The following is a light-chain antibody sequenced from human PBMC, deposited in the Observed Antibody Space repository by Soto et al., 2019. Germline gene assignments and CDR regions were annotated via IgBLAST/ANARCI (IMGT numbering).Light chain of an antibody. J-gene: IGKJ4*01. Sequence: EIVLTQSPVTLSLSPGERATLSCRASQSVTTFLAWNQQKPGQAPRLLIYDASKRATGIPASFSGSGSGTDFTLTISSLEPEDFAVYYCQQRTDWPLTFGGGTKVEIK. CDR3: QQRTDWPLT. CDR2: DAS. V-gene: IGKV3-11*01. CDR1: QSVTTF.